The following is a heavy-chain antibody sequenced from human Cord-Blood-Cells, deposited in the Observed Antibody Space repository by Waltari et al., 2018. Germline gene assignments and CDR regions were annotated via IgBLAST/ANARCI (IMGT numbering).Heavy chain of an antibody. CDR2: INHSGST. V-gene: IGHV4-34*01. CDR1: GGSFRGYF. D-gene: IGHD3-10*01. CDR3: ARGRHSRGHFDY. J-gene: IGHJ4*02. Sequence: QVQLQQWGAGLLKPSETLSLTCAVYGGSFRGYFWSWTRQPPGKGLEWIGEINHSGSTNYNPSLKSRVTISVDTSKNQFSLKLSSVTAADTAVYYCARGRHSRGHFDYWGQGTLVTVSS.